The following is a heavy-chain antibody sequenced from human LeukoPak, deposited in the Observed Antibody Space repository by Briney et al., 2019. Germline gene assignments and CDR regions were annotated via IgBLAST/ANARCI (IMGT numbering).Heavy chain of an antibody. CDR3: ARDCSGGSCYGALDI. CDR1: GGSISSGDYY. Sequence: SQTLSLTCTVSGGSISSGDYYWSWIRQPPGKGLEWIGYIYDSGSTYYNPSLKSRITISVDTSENRFSLKLSSVTATDTAVYYCARDCSGGSCYGALDIWGQGTMVTVSS. D-gene: IGHD2-15*01. CDR2: IYDSGST. V-gene: IGHV4-30-4*01. J-gene: IGHJ3*02.